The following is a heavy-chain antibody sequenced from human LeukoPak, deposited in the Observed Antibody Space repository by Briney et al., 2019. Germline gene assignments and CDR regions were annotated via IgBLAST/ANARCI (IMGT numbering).Heavy chain of an antibody. D-gene: IGHD5-18*01. CDR3: AGAGYSYGSYYYYYMDV. J-gene: IGHJ6*03. CDR1: GGSISSYY. CDR2: IYYSGST. V-gene: IGHV4-59*01. Sequence: SETLSLTCTVSGGSISSYYWSWIRQPPGKGLEWIGYIYYSGSTNYNPSLKSRVTISVDTSKNQFSLKLSSVTAADTAVYYCAGAGYSYGSYYYYYMDVWGKGTTVTVSS.